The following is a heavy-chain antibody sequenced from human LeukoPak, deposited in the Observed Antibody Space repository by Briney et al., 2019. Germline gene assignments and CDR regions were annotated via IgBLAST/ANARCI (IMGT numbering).Heavy chain of an antibody. CDR3: ARWGVIVVAYAFDI. D-gene: IGHD3-22*01. Sequence: GGSLRLSCAASGFTFSSYEMNWVRQAPGKGLEWVSYISSSGSTIYYADSVKGRFTISRDNAKNSLYLQMNSLRAEDTAVYYCARWGVIVVAYAFDIWGQGTMVTVSS. V-gene: IGHV3-48*03. J-gene: IGHJ3*02. CDR2: ISSSGSTI. CDR1: GFTFSSYE.